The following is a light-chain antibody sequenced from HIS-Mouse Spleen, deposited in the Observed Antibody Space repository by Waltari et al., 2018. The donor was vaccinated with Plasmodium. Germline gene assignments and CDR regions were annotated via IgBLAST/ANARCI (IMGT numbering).Light chain of an antibody. CDR1: RSNNGSNY. Sequence: QSVLTQPPSASGTPGQRVTISCSGSRSNNGSNYVYWYQQLPGTAPKLPIYRNKQRPSGVPDRFSGSKSGTSASLAISGLRSEDEADYYCAAWDDSLSGPVFGGGTKLTVL. V-gene: IGLV1-47*01. CDR3: AAWDDSLSGPV. CDR2: RNK. J-gene: IGLJ2*01.